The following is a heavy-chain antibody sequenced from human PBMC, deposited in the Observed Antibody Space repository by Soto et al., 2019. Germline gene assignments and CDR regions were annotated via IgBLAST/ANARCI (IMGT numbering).Heavy chain of an antibody. CDR1: GFTFSSYA. V-gene: IGHV3-30-3*01. Sequence: GESLKISCAASGFTFSSYAMHWVRQAPGKGLEWVAVISYDGSNKYYADSVKGRFTISRDNSKNTLYLQMNSLRAGDTAVYYCARERYGSGFYYYYGMDVWGQGTTVTVSS. CDR3: ARERYGSGFYYYYGMDV. D-gene: IGHD3-10*01. J-gene: IGHJ6*02. CDR2: ISYDGSNK.